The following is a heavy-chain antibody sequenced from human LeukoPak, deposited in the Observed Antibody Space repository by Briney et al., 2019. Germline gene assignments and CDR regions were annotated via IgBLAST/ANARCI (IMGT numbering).Heavy chain of an antibody. CDR3: ARGSPSYSSTAPGLKYYFDY. CDR2: IYTSGST. Sequence: PSETLSLTCTVSGGSISSGSYYWSWIRQPAGRGLEWIGRIYTSGSTNYNPSLKSRVTISVDTSKNQFSLKLSSVTAADTAVYYCARGSPSYSSTAPGLKYYFDYWGQGTLVTVSS. CDR1: GGSISSGSYY. J-gene: IGHJ4*02. V-gene: IGHV4-61*02. D-gene: IGHD6-13*01.